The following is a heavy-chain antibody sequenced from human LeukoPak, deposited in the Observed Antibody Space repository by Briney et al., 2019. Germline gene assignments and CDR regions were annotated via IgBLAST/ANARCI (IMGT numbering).Heavy chain of an antibody. CDR1: GFTFSDYT. Sequence: NPGGSLRLSCAASGFTFSDYTMNWVRQAPGKGPEWVSSISSASNYIYYADSVTGRFTISRGNAKRSLSLQMNSLRVEDTAVYYCARDDIGYSWFPYWGQGTLVTVSS. CDR2: ISSASNYI. J-gene: IGHJ4*02. CDR3: ARDDIGYSWFPY. V-gene: IGHV3-21*01. D-gene: IGHD5-18*01.